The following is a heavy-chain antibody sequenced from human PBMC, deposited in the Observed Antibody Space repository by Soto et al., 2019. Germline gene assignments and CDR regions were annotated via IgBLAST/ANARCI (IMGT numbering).Heavy chain of an antibody. V-gene: IGHV4-34*01. CDR2: INHSGST. D-gene: IGHD3-22*01. Sequence: PSETLSLTCAVYGGSFSGCYWSWIRQPPGKGLEWIGEINHSGSTNYNPSLKSRVTISVDTSKNQFSLKLSSVTAADTAVYYCARKMPTMIVVVIQNWFDPWGQGTLVTVSS. J-gene: IGHJ5*02. CDR1: GGSFSGCY. CDR3: ARKMPTMIVVVIQNWFDP.